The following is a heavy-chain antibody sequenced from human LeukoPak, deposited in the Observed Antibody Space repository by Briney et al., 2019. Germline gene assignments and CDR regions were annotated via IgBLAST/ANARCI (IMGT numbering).Heavy chain of an antibody. D-gene: IGHD3-3*01. J-gene: IGHJ3*01. Sequence: GESLKISCQGSGYTFVHYWIAWVRQKPGKGLEFVGMMYPDDSETKYSPSFQGQVTISDDKSINTAYLQWNSLKASDTAMYYCARRVNEALGAFDFWGRGTVVTVSS. CDR3: ARRVNEALGAFDF. CDR1: GYTFVHYW. CDR2: MYPDDSET. V-gene: IGHV5-51*01.